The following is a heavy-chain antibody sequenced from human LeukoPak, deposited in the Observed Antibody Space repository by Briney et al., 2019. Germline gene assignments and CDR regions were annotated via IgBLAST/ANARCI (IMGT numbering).Heavy chain of an antibody. D-gene: IGHD5-12*01. Sequence: SVKVSCKASGYTFTSYYMHWVRQAPGQGLEWMGWINPNSGGTKYAQKFQGRVTMTRDTSITTAYMELSRLRSDDTAVYYCARELVATMVDYWGQGTLVTVSS. V-gene: IGHV1-2*02. CDR2: INPNSGGT. J-gene: IGHJ4*02. CDR3: ARELVATMVDY. CDR1: GYTFTSYY.